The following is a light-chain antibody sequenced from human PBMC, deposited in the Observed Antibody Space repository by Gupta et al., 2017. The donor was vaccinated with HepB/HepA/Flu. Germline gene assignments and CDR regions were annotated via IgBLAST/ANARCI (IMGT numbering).Light chain of an antibody. J-gene: IGKJ3*01. CDR3: QHWDNEHPFFT. V-gene: IGKV3-20*01. Sequence: TQSPFTLSLSPGAGATLSCRASQSVISSYLAWYQQKPAQAPRLLIYGASTRATGIPDRFSGSGSGTDFTLTISRRDPEDFEVFYCQHWDNEHPFFTFGHGTKVEIK. CDR1: QSVISSY. CDR2: GAS.